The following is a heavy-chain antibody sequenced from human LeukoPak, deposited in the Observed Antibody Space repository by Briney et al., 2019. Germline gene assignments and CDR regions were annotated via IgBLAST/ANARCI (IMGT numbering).Heavy chain of an antibody. D-gene: IGHD4-23*01. V-gene: IGHV3-7*05. CDR1: GFTFSNNW. Sequence: PGGSLRLSCAASGFTFSNNWMSWVRQAPGKGLEWVANIKQDGSEKYYVDSVKGRFTISRDNAKNSLYLQMNNLRAEDTAVYYCARAPEGYTVVTIFDYWGHGTLVAVSS. J-gene: IGHJ4*01. CDR2: IKQDGSEK. CDR3: ARAPEGYTVVTIFDY.